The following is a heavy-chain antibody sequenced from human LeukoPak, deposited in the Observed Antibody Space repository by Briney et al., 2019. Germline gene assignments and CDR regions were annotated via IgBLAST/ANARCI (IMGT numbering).Heavy chain of an antibody. Sequence: TGRSLRLSCAASGFAFGSYAMHWVRQAPGKGLEWVAFISYDGGTKYYADSVKGRFTISRDNSKNTLYLQMNSLRAEDTAVYYCARDRRNGGNWDAFDVWGQGTMVTVSS. V-gene: IGHV3-30-3*01. CDR3: ARDRRNGGNWDAFDV. CDR2: ISYDGGTK. CDR1: GFAFGSYA. J-gene: IGHJ3*01. D-gene: IGHD4-23*01.